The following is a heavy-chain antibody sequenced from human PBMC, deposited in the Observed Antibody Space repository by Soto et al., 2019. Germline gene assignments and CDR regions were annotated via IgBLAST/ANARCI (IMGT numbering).Heavy chain of an antibody. CDR1: GISLSTSGVG. D-gene: IGHD1-1*01. Sequence: QITLKGSGPTLVKPTQTLTLTCTLSGISLSTSGVGLGWIRQTPGKALEWLALVYWNDDKHYSPSLKSRLTITKDTSKNQAILTMTNMDPVDTATYYCARGLATPPVFAFDIWGQGTVVTVSS. J-gene: IGHJ3*02. V-gene: IGHV2-5*01. CDR3: ARGLATPPVFAFDI. CDR2: VYWNDDK.